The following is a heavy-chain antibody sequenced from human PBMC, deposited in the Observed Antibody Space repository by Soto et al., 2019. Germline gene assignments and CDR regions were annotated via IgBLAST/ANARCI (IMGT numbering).Heavy chain of an antibody. J-gene: IGHJ4*02. CDR1: GGTINTFY. D-gene: IGHD5-12*01. Sequence: SETLSLTCTVSGGTINTFYWSWVRQPAGKGLEWIGRIFSSGSTSFNPSLESRVAMSVDTSKNHFSLNLRSVPAADMAVYYCAREGCYSAYNFAHGIQLWSFDFWGQGALVTVSS. CDR2: IFSSGST. V-gene: IGHV4-4*07. CDR3: AREGCYSAYNFAHGIQLWSFDF.